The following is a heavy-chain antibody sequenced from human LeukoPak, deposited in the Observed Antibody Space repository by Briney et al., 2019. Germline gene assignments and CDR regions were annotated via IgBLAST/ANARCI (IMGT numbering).Heavy chain of an antibody. CDR2: IRYDGSNK. CDR1: GFTFSSYG. D-gene: IGHD3-22*01. J-gene: IGHJ6*04. CDR3: AKDRDSSGPVVLDV. Sequence: PGGSLRLSCAASGFTFSSYGMHWVRQAPGKWLEWVAFIRYDGSNKYYADSVKGRFTISRDNSKNTLYLQMNSLRAEDTAVYYCAKDRDSSGPVVLDVWGEGTTVTVSS. V-gene: IGHV3-30*02.